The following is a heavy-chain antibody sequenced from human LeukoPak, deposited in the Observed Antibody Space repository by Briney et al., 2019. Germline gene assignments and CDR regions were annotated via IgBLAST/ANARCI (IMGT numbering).Heavy chain of an antibody. CDR2: TSSDLNVK. J-gene: IGHJ4*02. D-gene: IGHD3-10*01. CDR3: AREGYYGSGSPPSLYFDY. V-gene: IGHV3-30-3*01. CDR1: GFTFRNHV. Sequence: GGSLRLSCAASGFTFRNHVIHWVRQAPGKGLEWVAVTSSDLNVKLYADSVKGRFTISRDNSRSTLYLQMNSLRPEDTAIYYCAREGYYGSGSPPSLYFDYWGQGTLVTVSS.